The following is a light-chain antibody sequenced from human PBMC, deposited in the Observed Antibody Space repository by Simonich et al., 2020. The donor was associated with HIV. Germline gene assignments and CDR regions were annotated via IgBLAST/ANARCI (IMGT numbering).Light chain of an antibody. Sequence: EIVLTQSPGTLSLSPGERATLSCRASQSVSSSYLAWYQQKPGQAPRLLIYDASNRATGIPDRFSGSGSGTDFTLTISSLEPEDFAVYFCQQYGSSPLTFGGGTKVEIK. J-gene: IGKJ4*01. V-gene: IGKV3-20*01. CDR3: QQYGSSPLT. CDR2: DAS. CDR1: QSVSSSY.